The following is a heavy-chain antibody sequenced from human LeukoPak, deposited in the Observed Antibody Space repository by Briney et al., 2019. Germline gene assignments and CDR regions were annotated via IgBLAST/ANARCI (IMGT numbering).Heavy chain of an antibody. CDR3: ARAGSGNRWANYGMDA. CDR2: IGTVADT. V-gene: IGHV3-13*01. D-gene: IGHD1-1*01. J-gene: IGHJ6*02. Sequence: PGGSLRLSCAASGFTFSSYGMHWVRQVTGKGLEWVSAIGTVADTYYPDSVKGRFTISRENAKNSLYLQMNSLRVGDTAVYYCARAGSGNRWANYGMDAWGQGTTVIVS. CDR1: GFTFSSYG.